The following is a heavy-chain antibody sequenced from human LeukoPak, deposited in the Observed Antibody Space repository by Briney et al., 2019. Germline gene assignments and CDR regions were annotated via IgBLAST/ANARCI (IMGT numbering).Heavy chain of an antibody. D-gene: IGHD3-10*01. Sequence: ASVKVSCKASGYIFTSYYIHWVRQAPGQGLEWMGIINPSGGTTNYAQKFRGRVTMTRDMSTSTDYMELSSLRSEDTAVYYCARDNSVGDIAWWFDPWGQGTLVTVSS. CDR1: GYIFTSYY. V-gene: IGHV1-46*01. CDR2: INPSGGTT. J-gene: IGHJ5*02. CDR3: ARDNSVGDIAWWFDP.